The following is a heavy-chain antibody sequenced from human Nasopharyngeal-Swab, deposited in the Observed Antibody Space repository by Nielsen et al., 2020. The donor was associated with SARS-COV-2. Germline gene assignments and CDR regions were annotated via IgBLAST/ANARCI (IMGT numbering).Heavy chain of an antibody. CDR3: ARGGAAAGALRGDYYDYNGMDV. CDR1: GGSFSGYY. V-gene: IGHV4-34*01. Sequence: SETLSLTCAVYGGSFSGYYWSWIRQPPGKGLEWIGEVNPSGRTNYNPSLRSRVTISIDTSKNQFSLKLSSVTAADSAVYYCARGGAAAGALRGDYYDYNGMDVWGQGTTVIVSS. J-gene: IGHJ6*02. CDR2: VNPSGRT. D-gene: IGHD6-13*01.